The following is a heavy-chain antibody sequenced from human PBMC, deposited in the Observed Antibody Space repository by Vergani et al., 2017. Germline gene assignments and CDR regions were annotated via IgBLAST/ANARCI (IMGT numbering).Heavy chain of an antibody. CDR2: IYYSGST. D-gene: IGHD5-24*01. CDR1: GGSVSSGSYY. CDR3: AREDGTIDAFDI. J-gene: IGHJ3*02. V-gene: IGHV4-61*01. Sequence: QVQLQESGPGLVKPSETLSPTCTVSGGSVSSGSYYWSWIRQPPGKGLEWIGYIYYSGSTNYNPSLKSRVTISVDTSKNQFSLKLSSVTAADTAVYYCAREDGTIDAFDIWGQGTMVTVSS.